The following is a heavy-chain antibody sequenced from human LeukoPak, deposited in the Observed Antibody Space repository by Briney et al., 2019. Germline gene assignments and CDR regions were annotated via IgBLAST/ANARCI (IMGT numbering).Heavy chain of an antibody. J-gene: IGHJ6*03. V-gene: IGHV1-69*06. CDR1: GGTFSSYA. CDR3: ARDEYGSGSYEVHYYYYMDV. Sequence: SVKVSCKASGGTFSSYAISWVRQAPGQGLEWMGGIIPIFGTANYAQKSQGRVTITADKSTSTAYMELSSLRSEDTAVYYCARDEYGSGSYEVHYYYYMDVWGKGTTVTVSS. CDR2: IIPIFGTA. D-gene: IGHD3-10*01.